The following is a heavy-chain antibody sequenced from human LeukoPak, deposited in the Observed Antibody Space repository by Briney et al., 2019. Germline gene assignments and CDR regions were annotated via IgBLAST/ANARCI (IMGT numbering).Heavy chain of an antibody. CDR2: INHSGST. Sequence: SETLSLTCAVYGGSFSGYYWSWIRQPPGKGLEWIGEINHSGSTNYNPSLKSRVTISVDTSKNQFSLKLSSVTAADTAVYYCARGRRGSGSARVDYWGQGTLVTVSS. CDR3: ARGRRGSGSARVDY. V-gene: IGHV4-34*01. CDR1: GGSFSGYY. D-gene: IGHD1-26*01. J-gene: IGHJ4*02.